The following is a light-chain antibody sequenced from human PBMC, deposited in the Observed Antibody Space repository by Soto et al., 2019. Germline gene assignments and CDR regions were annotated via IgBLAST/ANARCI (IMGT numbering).Light chain of an antibody. Sequence: TLSLSPGERATLSCRASQSVSSSYLAWYQQKPGQAPRLLIYGASSRATGIPDRFSGSGSGTDFTLTISRLEPEDFAVYYCPQYGSSPRTFAQVTKVAIK. CDR2: GAS. CDR1: QSVSSSY. J-gene: IGKJ1*01. CDR3: PQYGSSPRT. V-gene: IGKV3-20*01.